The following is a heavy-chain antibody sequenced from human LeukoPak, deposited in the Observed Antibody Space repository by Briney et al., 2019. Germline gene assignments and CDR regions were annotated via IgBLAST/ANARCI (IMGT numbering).Heavy chain of an antibody. Sequence: GRTLRLSCAVSVFTLSLYSTHCVPDAPAKGLVCLSYISSSSSTIFYADSVKGRFTISRDNAKNSLYLQMNSLRDQDTAVYYCAKDNVAAAGRYFDYWGQGTLVTVSS. CDR2: ISSSSSTI. CDR1: VFTLSLYS. J-gene: IGHJ4*02. V-gene: IGHV3-48*02. CDR3: AKDNVAAAGRYFDY. D-gene: IGHD6-13*01.